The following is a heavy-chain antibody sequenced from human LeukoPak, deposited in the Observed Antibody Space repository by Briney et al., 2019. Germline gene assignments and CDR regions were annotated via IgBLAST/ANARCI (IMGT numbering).Heavy chain of an antibody. CDR1: GYTFTNYY. D-gene: IGHD1-26*01. J-gene: IGHJ5*02. V-gene: IGHV1-46*01. CDR2: INPSGGST. CDR3: ARGGVGATTYVWFDP. Sequence: GASVKVSCKASGYTFTNYYIHWVRQAPGQGLECMGIINPSGGSTSYAQKFQGRVTMTRDMSTSTVYMELSSLRSEDTAVYYCARGGVGATTYVWFDPGAREPWSPSPQ.